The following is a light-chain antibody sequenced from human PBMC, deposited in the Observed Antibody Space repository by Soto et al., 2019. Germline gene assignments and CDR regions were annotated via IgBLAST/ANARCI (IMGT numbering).Light chain of an antibody. J-gene: IGLJ3*02. CDR2: EVN. CDR3: SSYAGSHNWV. V-gene: IGLV2-8*01. Sequence: QSVLTQPPSASGSPGQSVTISCTGTSSDVGGYNYVSWYQQHPGKAPKLMIYEVNKRPSGVPDRFSGSKSGNTASLTVSGLQAEDEADYYCSSYAGSHNWVFGGGTKVTVL. CDR1: SSDVGGYNY.